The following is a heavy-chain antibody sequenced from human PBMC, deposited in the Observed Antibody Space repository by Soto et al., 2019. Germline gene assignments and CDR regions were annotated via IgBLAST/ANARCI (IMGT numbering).Heavy chain of an antibody. Sequence: EVQLLESGGDLVQPGGSLRLSCAASGFTFSSYAMTWVRQAPGKGLEWVAAISDTGGTTYYTDSVKGRFTISRDNSKNTLYLQMNSLRAEDTAIYHCAKDQHNWNQGYFDYWGQETLVTVSS. CDR2: ISDTGGTT. V-gene: IGHV3-23*01. D-gene: IGHD1-1*01. CDR3: AKDQHNWNQGYFDY. J-gene: IGHJ4*02. CDR1: GFTFSSYA.